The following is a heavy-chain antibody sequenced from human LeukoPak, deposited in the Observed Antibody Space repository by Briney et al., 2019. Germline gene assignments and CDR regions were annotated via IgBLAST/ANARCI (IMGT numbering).Heavy chain of an antibody. J-gene: IGHJ4*02. Sequence: GGSLRLSCTASKFAFMNYAMHWVRQAPGKGLEWLSTIGSAGGSIFYADSVKGRFTISRDNSKSTLFLQMDSLRVEDTALYYCAKRGEVSTYYYFESWGQGALVTVSS. D-gene: IGHD2/OR15-2a*01. V-gene: IGHV3-23*01. CDR3: AKRGEVSTYYYFES. CDR2: IGSAGGSI. CDR1: KFAFMNYA.